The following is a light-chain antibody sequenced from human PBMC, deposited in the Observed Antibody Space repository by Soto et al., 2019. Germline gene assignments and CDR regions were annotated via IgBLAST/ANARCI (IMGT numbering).Light chain of an antibody. CDR3: QQYNNWPLT. J-gene: IGKJ5*01. Sequence: EIVLTQSPATLSVSPGERVTLSCRASQGIRSNLAWHQQKRGQPPRLLLYGASTRATDTPVRFSGSGSGTDYTLTITSLQSEDFAVYYCQQYNNWPLTFGQGTRLAIK. V-gene: IGKV3-15*01. CDR1: QGIRSN. CDR2: GAS.